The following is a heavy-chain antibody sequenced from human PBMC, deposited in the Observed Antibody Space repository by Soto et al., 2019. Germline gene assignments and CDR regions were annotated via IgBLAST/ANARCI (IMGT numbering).Heavy chain of an antibody. D-gene: IGHD3-22*01. CDR2: IYNSGST. V-gene: IGHV4-59*01. CDR1: GGSIRSYY. Sequence: ETLSLTCTVTGGSIRSYYWGWIRQSPGKGLEWIGYIYNSGSTNYNPSLKSRVTISVDTSKNQFSLKLSSVTAADTAVYYCARAYDSSGYYYGFGAFDIWGQGTMVTVSS. J-gene: IGHJ3*02. CDR3: ARAYDSSGYYYGFGAFDI.